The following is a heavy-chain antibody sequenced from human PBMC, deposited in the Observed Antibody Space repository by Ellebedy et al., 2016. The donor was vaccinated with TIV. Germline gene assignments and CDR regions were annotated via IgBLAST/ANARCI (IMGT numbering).Heavy chain of an antibody. J-gene: IGHJ5*02. CDR3: ATSPRSLT. D-gene: IGHD3-16*02. CDR1: GGSISSGGYY. V-gene: IGHV4-31*03. CDR2: IYYSGST. Sequence: MPSETLSPTCTVPGGSISSGGYYWSWIRQHPGKGLEWIGYIYYSGSTYYNPSLKSRVTISVDPSKNQFSLQLSSVPAADTAVYYCATSPRSLTWGQGTLVTVSS.